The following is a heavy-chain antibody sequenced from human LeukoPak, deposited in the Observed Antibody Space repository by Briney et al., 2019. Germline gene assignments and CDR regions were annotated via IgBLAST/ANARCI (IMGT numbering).Heavy chain of an antibody. Sequence: PGGSLRLSCAASGFTFSSYSMNWVRQAPGKGLQWVSSISSSSSYIYYPASVKGRFTISRDNAKNALYLQMNSLRADDTAVYYCASSLAAAGKGTFDIWGQGTMVTVSS. CDR2: ISSSSSYI. CDR3: ASSLAAAGKGTFDI. V-gene: IGHV3-21*01. CDR1: GFTFSSYS. D-gene: IGHD6-13*01. J-gene: IGHJ3*02.